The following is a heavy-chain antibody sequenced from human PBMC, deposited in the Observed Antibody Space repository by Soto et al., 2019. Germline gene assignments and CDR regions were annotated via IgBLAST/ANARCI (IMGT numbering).Heavy chain of an antibody. CDR1: GFTFSSYG. J-gene: IGHJ5*02. CDR2: ISYDGSNK. V-gene: IGHV3-30*18. CDR3: AKGKSGSSTGFDP. Sequence: LRLSCAASGFTFSSYGMHWVRQAPGKGLEWVAVISYDGSNKYYADSVKGRFTISRDNSKNTLYLQMNSLRAEDTAVYYCAKGKSGSSTGFDPWGQGTLVTVSS. D-gene: IGHD1-26*01.